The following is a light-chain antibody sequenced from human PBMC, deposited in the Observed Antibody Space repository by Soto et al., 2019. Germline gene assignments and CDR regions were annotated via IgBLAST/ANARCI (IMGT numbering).Light chain of an antibody. J-gene: IGKJ5*01. CDR2: KAS. V-gene: IGKV1-5*03. CDR1: QTISSW. CDR3: QHFKSFPIT. Sequence: DIQMTQSPSTLSGSVGDRVTITCRASQTISSWLAWYQQKPGKAPKLLIYKASTLKSGVPSRFSGSGSGTEFTLTISSLQPDDFATYYCQHFKSFPITFGQGTRLEN.